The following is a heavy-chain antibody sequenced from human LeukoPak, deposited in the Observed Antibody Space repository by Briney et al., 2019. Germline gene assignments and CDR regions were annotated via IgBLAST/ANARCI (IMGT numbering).Heavy chain of an antibody. CDR2: ISSSSSTI. V-gene: IGHV3-48*01. J-gene: IGHJ4*02. D-gene: IGHD5-24*01. CDR3: AKSDGFDY. Sequence: GGSLRLFCAASGFTFNNYSMSWVRQAPGKGLEWVSYISSSSSTIYYADSVKGRFTISRDNAKNSLYLQMNSLRAEDTAMYYCAKSDGFDYWGQGTLVTVSS. CDR1: GFTFNNYS.